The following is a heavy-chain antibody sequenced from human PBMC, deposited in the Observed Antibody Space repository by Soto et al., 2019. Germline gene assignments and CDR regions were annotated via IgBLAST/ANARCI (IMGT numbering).Heavy chain of an antibody. CDR2: VSYDGSNK. D-gene: IGHD6-13*01. CDR3: ARDPNPAAAAYYYHYGMDV. Sequence: QVQLVESGGGVVQPGRSLRLSCAASGFTFTSNPMHWVRQAPGKGLEWVAVVSYDGSNKYYEDSVKGRFTISRDNSKNTLSLQMNRLRAEYTAVYYCARDPNPAAAAYYYHYGMDVWGQGTTVTVSS. CDR1: GFTFTSNP. J-gene: IGHJ6*02. V-gene: IGHV3-30-3*01.